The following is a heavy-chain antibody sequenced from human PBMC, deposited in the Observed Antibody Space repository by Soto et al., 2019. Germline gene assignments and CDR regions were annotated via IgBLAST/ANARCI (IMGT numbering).Heavy chain of an antibody. V-gene: IGHV3-33*01. J-gene: IGHJ6*03. CDR2: IWYDGSNK. CDR3: ARVSGTYHYYYYMDV. CDR1: GFTFSSYG. Sequence: GGSLRLSCAASGFTFSSYGMHWVRQAPGKGLEWVAVIWYDGSNKYYADSVKGRFTISRDNSKNTLYLQMSSLRAEDTAVYYCARVSGTYHYYYYMDVWGKGTTVTVSS. D-gene: IGHD1-26*01.